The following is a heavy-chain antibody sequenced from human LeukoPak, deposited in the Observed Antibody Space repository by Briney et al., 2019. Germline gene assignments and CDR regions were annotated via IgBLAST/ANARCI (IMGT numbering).Heavy chain of an antibody. CDR3: ARDRGNYYGSGSYTPSNY. CDR1: GYTFTSYG. J-gene: IGHJ4*02. V-gene: IGHV1-18*01. D-gene: IGHD3-10*01. CDR2: ISAYNGNT. Sequence: ASVKVSCKASGYTFTSYGISWVRQAPGQGLEWMGWISAYNGNTNYAQKLQGRVTMTTDTSTSTAYMELRSLRSDDTAVYYCARDRGNYYGSGSYTPSNYWGQGTLVTVSS.